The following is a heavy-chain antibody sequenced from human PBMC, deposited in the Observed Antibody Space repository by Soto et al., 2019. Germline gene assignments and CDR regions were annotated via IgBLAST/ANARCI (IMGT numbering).Heavy chain of an antibody. CDR2: IKQDGSEK. J-gene: IGHJ5*02. Sequence: SGGSLRLSCAASGFTLSGNWMSWDRQSPGKGLEWVANIKQDGSEKYYVDSVKGRFTISRDNAKNSLYLQMHSLRAEDTAVYYCARAVAGTFGGGWFDPWGQGTLVTVSS. CDR1: GFTLSGNW. CDR3: ARAVAGTFGGGWFDP. V-gene: IGHV3-7*01. D-gene: IGHD6-19*01.